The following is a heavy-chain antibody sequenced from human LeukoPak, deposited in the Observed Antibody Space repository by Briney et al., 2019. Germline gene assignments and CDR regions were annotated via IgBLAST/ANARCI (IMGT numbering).Heavy chain of an antibody. J-gene: IGHJ4*02. CDR2: ISGSGGST. CDR1: GFTFSSYA. V-gene: IGHV3-23*01. D-gene: IGHD6-19*01. Sequence: GGSLRLSCAASGFTFSSYAMSWVRQAPGKGPEWVSAISGSGGSTYYADSVKGRFTISRDNSKNTLYLQMNSLRAEDTAVYYCAKTIAVAGLNYWGQGTLVTVSS. CDR3: AKTIAVAGLNY.